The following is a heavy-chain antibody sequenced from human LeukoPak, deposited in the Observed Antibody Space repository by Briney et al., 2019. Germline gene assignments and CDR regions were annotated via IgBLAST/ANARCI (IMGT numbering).Heavy chain of an antibody. CDR1: GYSFTSYW. Sequence: GESLKISCKGSGYSFTSYWIGWVRQMPGKGLEWMGIIYPGDSDTRYSPSFQGQVTISADKSISTAYLQWSSLKASDTAMYYCARNLLVNSKYQLLYYMDVWGKGTTVTVSS. J-gene: IGHJ6*03. D-gene: IGHD2-2*01. V-gene: IGHV5-51*01. CDR3: ARNLLVNSKYQLLYYMDV. CDR2: IYPGDSDT.